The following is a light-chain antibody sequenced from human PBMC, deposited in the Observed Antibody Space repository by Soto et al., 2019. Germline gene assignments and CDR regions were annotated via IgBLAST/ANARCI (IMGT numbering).Light chain of an antibody. CDR3: QHYNSFWT. V-gene: IGKV1-5*03. CDR2: KAS. CDR1: QTISSW. Sequence: DIQMPQSPSTLSGSVGDRVTITCRASQTISSWLAWYQQKPGKAPKLLIYKASTLKSGVPSRFSGSGSGTEFTLTISSLQPDDFATYYCQHYNSFWTFGQGTKVDIK. J-gene: IGKJ1*01.